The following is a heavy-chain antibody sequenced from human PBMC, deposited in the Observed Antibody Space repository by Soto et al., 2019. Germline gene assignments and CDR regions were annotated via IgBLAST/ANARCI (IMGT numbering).Heavy chain of an antibody. J-gene: IGHJ6*02. V-gene: IGHV5-10-1*01. Sequence: PGESLKISCKGSGYSFTSYWISWVRQMPGKGLEWMGRIDPSDSYTNYSPSFQGHVTISADKSISTAYLQWSSLKASDTAMYYCARPQGSVTTYYYYGMDVWGQGTTVTVSS. CDR3: ARPQGSVTTYYYYGMDV. D-gene: IGHD4-17*01. CDR2: IDPSDSYT. CDR1: GYSFTSYW.